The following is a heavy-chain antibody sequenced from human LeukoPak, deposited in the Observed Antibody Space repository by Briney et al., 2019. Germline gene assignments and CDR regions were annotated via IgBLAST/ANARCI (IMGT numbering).Heavy chain of an antibody. J-gene: IGHJ4*02. CDR3: ARDYYGSGSYHTVATLLDY. Sequence: GGSLRLSCAASGFTFSSYEMNWVRQAPGKGLEWVSYISSSGSTIYYADSVKGRFTISRDNAKNSLYLQMNSLRAEDTAVYYCARDYYGSGSYHTVATLLDYWGQGTLVTVSS. D-gene: IGHD3-10*01. CDR2: ISSSGSTI. V-gene: IGHV3-48*03. CDR1: GFTFSSYE.